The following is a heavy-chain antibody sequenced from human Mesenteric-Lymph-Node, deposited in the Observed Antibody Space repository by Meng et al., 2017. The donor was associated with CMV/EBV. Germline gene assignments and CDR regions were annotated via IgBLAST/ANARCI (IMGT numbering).Heavy chain of an antibody. Sequence: ASVKVSCKASGYSFTSYDINWVRQAPGQGLEWMGMINPSGDSTSYAQKFQGRVTMTRDTSTNTVYMELSSLRSEDTAVYYCARRGLDPWGQGTLVTVSS. CDR3: ARRGLDP. J-gene: IGHJ5*02. CDR1: GYSFTSYD. CDR2: INPSGDST. V-gene: IGHV1-46*01.